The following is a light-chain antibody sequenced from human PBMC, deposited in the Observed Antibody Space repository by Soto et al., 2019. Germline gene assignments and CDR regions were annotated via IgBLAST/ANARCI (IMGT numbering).Light chain of an antibody. CDR3: QQYGSSPPYT. CDR1: QSVSSSY. Sequence: EIVLTQSPGTLSLSPGERATLSCRASQSVSSSYLAWYQQKPGQAPRLLIYGASSRATGIPDRFSGSGSGTDFPLTISRLEPEVFAVYYCQQYGSSPPYTFGRGTKLEIK. V-gene: IGKV3-20*01. J-gene: IGKJ2*01. CDR2: GAS.